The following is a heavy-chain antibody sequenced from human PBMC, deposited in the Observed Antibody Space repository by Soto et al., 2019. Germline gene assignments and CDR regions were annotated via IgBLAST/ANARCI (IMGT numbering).Heavy chain of an antibody. V-gene: IGHV1-3*05. CDR3: PRDPRYSYGNT. D-gene: IGHD5-18*01. Sequence: QVQLVQSGAEEKKPGASVKVSCKASGYTFTSYAMNWVRQAPGQRLEWMGWINAGNGNTKYSQKFQGRVTITRDTSASTAYMGLSSLRSEDTAVYYCPRDPRYSYGNTWGQGTLVTFSS. J-gene: IGHJ5*02. CDR1: GYTFTSYA. CDR2: INAGNGNT.